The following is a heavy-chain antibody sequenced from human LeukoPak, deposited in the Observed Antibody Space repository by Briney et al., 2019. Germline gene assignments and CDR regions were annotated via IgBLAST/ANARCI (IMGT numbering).Heavy chain of an antibody. J-gene: IGHJ4*02. Sequence: GASVKDSCKASGGTFSSYAISWVRQAPGQGLGWMGGIIPIFGTANYAQKFQGRVTITADESTSTAYMELSSLRSEDTAVYYCARTPNYVWGSWHQFDYWGQGTLVTVSS. CDR1: GGTFSSYA. V-gene: IGHV1-69*13. D-gene: IGHD3-16*01. CDR2: IIPIFGTA. CDR3: ARTPNYVWGSWHQFDY.